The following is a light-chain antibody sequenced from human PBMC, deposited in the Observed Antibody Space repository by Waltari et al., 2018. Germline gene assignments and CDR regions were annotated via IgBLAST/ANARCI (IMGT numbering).Light chain of an antibody. CDR2: YDS. J-gene: IGLJ2*01. V-gene: IGLV3-21*04. Sequence: SYVLTQPPSVSVAPGKTARITCGGNNIGSKSVQWYQQKPGQPHVLVIYYDSDRPSVIPGRFSCSNSGNTATLTIVWVEDGDEADYYCQAWGSTTDPFGGGTKLTVL. CDR1: NIGSKS. CDR3: QAWGSTTDP.